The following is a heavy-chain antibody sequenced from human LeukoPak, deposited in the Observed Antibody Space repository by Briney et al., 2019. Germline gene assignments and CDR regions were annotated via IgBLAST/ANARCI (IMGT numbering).Heavy chain of an antibody. D-gene: IGHD6-19*01. Sequence: SVKVSCKASGGTFSSYAISWVRQAPGQGLEWMGGIIPIFGTANYAQKFQGRVTITADESTSTAYMERSSLRSEDTAVYYCARGPSTAIAVAAYFDYWGQGTLVTVSS. CDR3: ARGPSTAIAVAAYFDY. CDR2: IIPIFGTA. V-gene: IGHV1-69*13. J-gene: IGHJ4*02. CDR1: GGTFSSYA.